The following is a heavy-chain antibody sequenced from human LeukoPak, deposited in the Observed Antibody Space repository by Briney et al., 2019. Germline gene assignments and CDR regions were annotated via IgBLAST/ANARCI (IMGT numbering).Heavy chain of an antibody. CDR2: INHSGST. CDR1: GGSFSGYY. J-gene: IGHJ6*03. V-gene: IGHV4-34*01. D-gene: IGHD3-3*01. CDR3: ARGGGDFWSGYYMDYYMDV. Sequence: SETLSLTCAVYGGSFSGYYWSWIRQPPGKGLEWIGEINHSGSTNYNTSLKSRVTISVDTSKNQFSLKLSSVTAADTAVYYCARGGGDFWSGYYMDYYMDVWGKGTTVIVSS.